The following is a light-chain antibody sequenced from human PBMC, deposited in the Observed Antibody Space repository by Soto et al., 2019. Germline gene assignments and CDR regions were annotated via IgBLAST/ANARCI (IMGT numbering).Light chain of an antibody. CDR2: DAS. CDR1: QTVSSNY. Sequence: EIVLTQSPGTLSLSPGERATLSCRASQTVSSNYLAWYQQKPGQAPSLLIYDASSRATGIPDRFSGSGSGTDFTLTISRLEPEDFAVYYCQQYGRSPKTFGQGTKVEIK. CDR3: QQYGRSPKT. V-gene: IGKV3-20*01. J-gene: IGKJ1*01.